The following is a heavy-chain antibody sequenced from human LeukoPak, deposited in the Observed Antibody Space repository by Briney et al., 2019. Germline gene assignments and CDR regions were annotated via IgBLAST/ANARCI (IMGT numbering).Heavy chain of an antibody. CDR3: ASLYYYDSSGYYPFDY. CDR2: IYYSGST. Sequence: PSETLSLTCTVSGVSISSGSFSWGWIRQPPGKGLEWIANIYYSGSTYYNPSLKSRVTISVDTSKNQFSLKLSSVTAADTAVYYCASLYYYDSSGYYPFDYWGQGTLVTVSS. J-gene: IGHJ4*02. CDR1: GVSISSGSFS. D-gene: IGHD3-22*01. V-gene: IGHV4-39*07.